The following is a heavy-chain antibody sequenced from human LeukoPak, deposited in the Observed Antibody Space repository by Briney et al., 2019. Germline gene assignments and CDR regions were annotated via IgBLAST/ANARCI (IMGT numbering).Heavy chain of an antibody. CDR2: IYTSGST. D-gene: IGHD3-16*02. CDR1: GGSISSGSYY. J-gene: IGHJ3*02. V-gene: IGHV4-61*02. Sequence: PSETLSLTCTVSGGSISSGSYYWSWIRQPAGKGLEWIGRIYTSGSTNYNPSLKSRVTMSVDTSKNQFSLKLSSVTAADTAVYYCARESLVADPPDDAFDIWGQGTMVTVSS. CDR3: ARESLVADPPDDAFDI.